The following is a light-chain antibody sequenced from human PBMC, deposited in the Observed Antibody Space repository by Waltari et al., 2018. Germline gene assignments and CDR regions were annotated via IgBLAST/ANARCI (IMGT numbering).Light chain of an antibody. J-gene: IGKJ1*01. CDR3: QQYHSSPRWT. Sequence: DIVMTQSPDSLAVSLGERATINCKSSQSVLYSSNNKNYLAWYQQKPGQPPKRLIYWASTRESGVPDRFSGSGSGTDFTLTISSLQAEDVAVYYCQQYHSSPRWTFGQGTKVEIK. CDR1: QSVLYSSNNKNY. V-gene: IGKV4-1*01. CDR2: WAS.